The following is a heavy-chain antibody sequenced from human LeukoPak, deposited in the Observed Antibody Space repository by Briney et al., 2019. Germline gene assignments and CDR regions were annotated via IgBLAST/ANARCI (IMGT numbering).Heavy chain of an antibody. CDR2: IIPILDVT. CDR1: GGTFSSYA. V-gene: IGHV1-69*04. J-gene: IGHJ4*02. Sequence: SVKVSCKASGGTFSSYAISWVRQAPGQGLEWMGGIIPILDVTNYAQKFQGRVTITADISTGTAYMELNSLRSEDTAVYYCAILSDGAYCGGDCFYLDYWGQGTLVTVSS. D-gene: IGHD2-21*02. CDR3: AILSDGAYCGGDCFYLDY.